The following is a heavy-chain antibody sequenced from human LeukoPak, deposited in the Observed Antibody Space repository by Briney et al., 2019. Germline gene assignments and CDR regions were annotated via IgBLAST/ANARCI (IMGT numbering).Heavy chain of an antibody. CDR2: INHIEST. J-gene: IGHJ5*02. CDR3: ARGSGSYPPHWFDP. D-gene: IGHD1-26*01. Sequence: PSETLSLTCTVPGHSISSDYSWGWIRQPPGKGLEWIGTINHIESTFYNPSLESRVTISIDTSKNHFSLNLSSVTAADTAVYYCARGSGSYPPHWFDPWGQGTLVTVSS. CDR1: GHSISSDYS. V-gene: IGHV4-38-2*02.